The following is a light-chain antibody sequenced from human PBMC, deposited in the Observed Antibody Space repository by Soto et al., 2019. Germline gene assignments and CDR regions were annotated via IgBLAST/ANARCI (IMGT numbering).Light chain of an antibody. Sequence: EIVMTQSPATLSVSPGERATLSCRASQSVNNNFACYQQKPGQAPRLLIYGASARATGITARFSGSGSGTEFTLTISSLQSEDFAVYYCQQYNNLPLTFGGGTKVEIK. CDR2: GAS. CDR1: QSVNNN. V-gene: IGKV3-15*01. J-gene: IGKJ4*01. CDR3: QQYNNLPLT.